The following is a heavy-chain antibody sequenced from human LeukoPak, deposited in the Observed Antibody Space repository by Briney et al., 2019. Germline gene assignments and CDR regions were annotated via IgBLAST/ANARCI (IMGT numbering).Heavy chain of an antibody. CDR3: VRGPHYGAYTDYFDY. J-gene: IGHJ4*02. D-gene: IGHD4-17*01. CDR1: GFTFSNAW. Sequence: PGGSLRLSCAASGFTFSNAWMSWVRQAPGKGLEWVATIKQGGSENYYVDSVKGRFAISRDDANNSLYLQMNGLRVEDTALYYCVRGPHYGAYTDYFDYWGQGTLVTVSS. V-gene: IGHV3-7*01. CDR2: IKQGGSEN.